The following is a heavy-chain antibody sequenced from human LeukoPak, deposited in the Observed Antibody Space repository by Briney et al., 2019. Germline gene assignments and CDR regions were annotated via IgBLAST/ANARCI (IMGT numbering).Heavy chain of an antibody. CDR2: IHRGDTT. CDR1: GITVSNIY. CDR3: AKVASSPPYSGGYGGWFGP. D-gene: IGHD5-12*01. V-gene: IGHV3-66*02. J-gene: IGHJ5*02. Sequence: GGSPRLACAASGITVSNIYVAWVRQAPGKGLEWVSVIHRGDTTYYADSVKGRFTISRDTSKNSVYLQMHSLSAEDSAIYFCAKVASSPPYSGGYGGWFGPWGQGTLVTVSS.